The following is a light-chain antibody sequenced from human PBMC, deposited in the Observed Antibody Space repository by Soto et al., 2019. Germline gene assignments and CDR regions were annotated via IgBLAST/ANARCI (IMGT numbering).Light chain of an antibody. CDR1: QSVSTF. CDR2: NAS. Sequence: EIVMTQSPGTLSVSPGERVTFSCRASQSVSTFLAWFQQKPGQPPRLLIYNASNRTTGIPARFSGSGSGTDFTLTISSLEPEDFAVYYCQQRGDWPPITFGQGTRLEIK. CDR3: QQRGDWPPIT. V-gene: IGKV3-11*01. J-gene: IGKJ5*01.